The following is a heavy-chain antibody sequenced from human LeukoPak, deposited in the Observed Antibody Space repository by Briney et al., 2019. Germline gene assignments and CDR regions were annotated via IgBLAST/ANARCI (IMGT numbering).Heavy chain of an antibody. D-gene: IGHD2-21*02. CDR1: GYTFTGYY. J-gene: IGHJ4*02. V-gene: IGHV1-18*04. CDR3: ARADRIVVVTAPIDY. CDR2: ISAYNGNT. Sequence: GASVKVSCKASGYTFTGYYMHWVRQAPGQGLEWMGWISAYNGNTNYAQKLQGRVTMTTDTSTSTAYMELRSLRSDDTAVYYCARADRIVVVTAPIDYWGQGTLVTVSS.